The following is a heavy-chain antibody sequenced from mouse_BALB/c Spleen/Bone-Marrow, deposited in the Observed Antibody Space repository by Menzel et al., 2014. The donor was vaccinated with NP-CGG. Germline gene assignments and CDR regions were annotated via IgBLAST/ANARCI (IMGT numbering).Heavy chain of an antibody. V-gene: IGHV1-12*01. Sequence: QVQLQQSGAELVKPGASVKMSCKASGYTFTNYNMHWVKQTPGQGLEWIGAIYPGNGDTSYNQKFKGKATLTADKSSSTAYMQLSSLTSEDSAVYYCARSGSSGYYAMDYWGQGTSVTVSS. CDR2: IYPGNGDT. D-gene: IGHD3-1*01. CDR3: ARSGSSGYYAMDY. J-gene: IGHJ4*01. CDR1: GYTFTNYN.